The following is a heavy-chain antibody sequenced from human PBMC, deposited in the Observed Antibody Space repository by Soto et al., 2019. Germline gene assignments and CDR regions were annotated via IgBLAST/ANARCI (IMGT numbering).Heavy chain of an antibody. CDR3: AKLRGDYTVFDY. CDR1: GFTFSNYW. Sequence: GGSLRLSSASSGFTFSNYWISWVRQAPGQGLEWVASIKQDGSVKHYVDSVKGRFTISRDNAEKSLHLQMNSLRAEDTAVYYCAKLRGDYTVFDYWGQGARVTVSS. CDR2: IKQDGSVK. D-gene: IGHD4-17*01. J-gene: IGHJ4*02. V-gene: IGHV3-7*03.